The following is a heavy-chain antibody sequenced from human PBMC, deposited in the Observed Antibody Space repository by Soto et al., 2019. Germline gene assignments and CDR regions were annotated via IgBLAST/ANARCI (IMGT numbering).Heavy chain of an antibody. J-gene: IGHJ5*02. CDR2: FSSSGGT. CDR1: GDSITSDTYF. CDR3: ARQDRPTAGMGLFDP. D-gene: IGHD1-1*01. Sequence: SSETLSLTCTVSGDSITSDTYFWAWLRQSPGKGLTWIGSFSSSGGTFYNPSLKSGFTISEDTAKNQVSLNVASVTAADTAVYYCARQDRPTAGMGLFDPWGPGTLVTVSS. V-gene: IGHV4-39*01.